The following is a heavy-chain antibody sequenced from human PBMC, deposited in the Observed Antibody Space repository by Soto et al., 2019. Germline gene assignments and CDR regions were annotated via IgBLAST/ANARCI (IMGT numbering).Heavy chain of an antibody. J-gene: IGHJ4*02. CDR1: GGSISSGDYY. D-gene: IGHD2-8*02. Sequence: SETLSLTCTVSGGSISSGDYYWSWIRQPPGKGLEWIGYIYYSGSTYYNPSLKNRVTISVDTSKNQFSLKLTSVTAADTAVYYCARDKITGLFDYWGQGTLVTVSS. CDR2: IYYSGST. CDR3: ARDKITGLFDY. V-gene: IGHV4-30-4*01.